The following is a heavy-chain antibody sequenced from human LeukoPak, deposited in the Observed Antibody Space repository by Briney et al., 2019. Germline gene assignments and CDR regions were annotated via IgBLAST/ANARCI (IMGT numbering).Heavy chain of an antibody. CDR2: INHSGST. CDR1: GGSFSGYY. Sequence: SETLSLTCAVYGGSFSGYYWSWIRQPPGKGLKWIGVINHSGSTNYNPSLKSRVTISVDTSKNQFSLKLSSVTAADTAVYYCARGPIVVVPAATRPFQHWGQGTLVTVSS. J-gene: IGHJ1*01. D-gene: IGHD2-2*01. CDR3: ARGPIVVVPAATRPFQH. V-gene: IGHV4-34*01.